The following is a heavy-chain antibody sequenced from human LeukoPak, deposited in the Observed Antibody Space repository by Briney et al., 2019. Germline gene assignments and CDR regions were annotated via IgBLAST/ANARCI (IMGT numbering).Heavy chain of an antibody. Sequence: GGSLRLSCAASGFTFSSYSMNWVRQAPGKGLEWVSSISSSSSYIYYADSVKGRFTISRDNAKNSLYLQMNSLRAEDTAVYYCARDGLRFLEWSMNEYYYYYYMDVWGKGTTVTVSS. D-gene: IGHD3-3*01. V-gene: IGHV3-21*01. CDR1: GFTFSSYS. J-gene: IGHJ6*03. CDR2: ISSSSSYI. CDR3: ARDGLRFLEWSMNEYYYYYYMDV.